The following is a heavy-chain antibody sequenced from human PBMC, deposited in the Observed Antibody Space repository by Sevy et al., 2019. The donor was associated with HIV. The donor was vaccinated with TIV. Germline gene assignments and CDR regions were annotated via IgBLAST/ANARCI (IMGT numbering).Heavy chain of an antibody. CDR1: GGSISSYY. Sequence: SETLSLTCTVSGGSISSYYWSWIRQPPGKGLEWIGYIYYSGSTNYNPSLKSRVTISVDTSKNQFSLKLSSVTAADTAVYYGARLHDGSGSYYHSSYYGMDVWGQGTTVTVSS. CDR3: ARLHDGSGSYYHSSYYGMDV. D-gene: IGHD3-10*01. V-gene: IGHV4-59*12. J-gene: IGHJ6*02. CDR2: IYYSGST.